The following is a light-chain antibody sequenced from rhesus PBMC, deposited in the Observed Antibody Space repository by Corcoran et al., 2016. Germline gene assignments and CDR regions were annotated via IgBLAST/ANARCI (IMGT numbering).Light chain of an antibody. Sequence: DIQMTQSPSSLSASTGDRVTITCRASPAINTDLNWYQQQPGKPPKRLISAASSLETGVPSRFSGSGSGTEFVLNIRNLQAEDFATYYCQQYKNTPLTFGGGTKVEIK. CDR1: PAINTD. CDR2: AAS. V-gene: IGKV1-43*01. J-gene: IGKJ4*01. CDR3: QQYKNTPLT.